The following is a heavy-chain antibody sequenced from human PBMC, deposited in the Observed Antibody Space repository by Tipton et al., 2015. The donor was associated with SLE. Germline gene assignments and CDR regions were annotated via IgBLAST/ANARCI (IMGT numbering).Heavy chain of an antibody. J-gene: IGHJ3*02. CDR2: INHGGGT. Sequence: TLSLTCAVSGGSVSGYFWSWIRQSPGTGLEWLGEINHGGGTNYNPSLKSRVTILIDTSENKFPLNLKSVTAADTAVYYCARAPYCGADCHPDGFDIWGQGTLVTVSS. CDR1: GGSVSGYF. D-gene: IGHD2-21*02. V-gene: IGHV4-34*01. CDR3: ARAPYCGADCHPDGFDI.